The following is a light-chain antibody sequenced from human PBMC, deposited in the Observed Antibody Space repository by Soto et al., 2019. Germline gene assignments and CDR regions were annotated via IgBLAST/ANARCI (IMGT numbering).Light chain of an antibody. Sequence: SALTQPASVSGSTGQSITISCTGTSSDVGGYNYVSWYQQHPGKAPKLMIYAVTDRPSGVSSRFSGSKSGNTASLTISGLQAEDEADYYCSSYTSSSTLFGTGTKVTVL. J-gene: IGLJ1*01. CDR2: AVT. CDR3: SSYTSSSTL. V-gene: IGLV2-14*01. CDR1: SSDVGGYNY.